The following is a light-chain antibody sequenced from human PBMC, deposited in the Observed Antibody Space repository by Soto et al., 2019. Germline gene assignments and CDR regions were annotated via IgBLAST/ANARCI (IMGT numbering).Light chain of an antibody. CDR3: QQRSNCPPIT. J-gene: IGKJ5*01. CDR1: QSVSSY. CDR2: DAS. Sequence: EIVLTQSQAILYLSPGERATLSCRASQSVSSYLAWYQQKPGQAPRLLIYDASNRVTGIPARFSGSGSGTDFPLTISSLEPEDFAVYYCQQRSNCPPITFCQGTRLEIK. V-gene: IGKV3-11*01.